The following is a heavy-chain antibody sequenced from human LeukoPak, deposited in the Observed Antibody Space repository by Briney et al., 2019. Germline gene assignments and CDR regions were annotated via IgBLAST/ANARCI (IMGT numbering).Heavy chain of an antibody. Sequence: GESLKISCKGSGYSFTSYWIGWVRQMPGKGLEWMGIIYPGDSDTRYSPSFQGQVTISADKSISTAYLQWSSLKALDTAMYYCARTDYSNYPPYYYMDVWGKGTTVTVS. CDR1: GYSFTSYW. J-gene: IGHJ6*03. CDR3: ARTDYSNYPPYYYMDV. CDR2: IYPGDSDT. D-gene: IGHD4-11*01. V-gene: IGHV5-51*01.